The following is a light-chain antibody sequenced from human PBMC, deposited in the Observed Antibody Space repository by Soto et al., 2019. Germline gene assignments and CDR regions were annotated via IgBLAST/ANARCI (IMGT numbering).Light chain of an antibody. J-gene: IGLJ1*01. Sequence: LKELPLGTGCTGQRLTNSCYTSSSNLGDNTVNWYQHVPGTAPKLLIYSYDQRPSGVPDRFSGSKSGTSASLAISGLQSEDEADYYCAPWDASLDGYVFGTGTKVTVL. CDR2: SYD. CDR1: SSNLGDNT. V-gene: IGLV1-44*01. CDR3: APWDASLDGYV.